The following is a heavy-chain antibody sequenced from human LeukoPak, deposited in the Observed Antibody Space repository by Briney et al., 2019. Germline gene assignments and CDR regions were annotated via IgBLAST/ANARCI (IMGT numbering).Heavy chain of an antibody. D-gene: IGHD5-18*01. CDR1: GYTFTGYY. CDR2: IDPNSGGT. J-gene: IGHJ5*02. CDR3: ARDLKRGYSYSPNWFDP. Sequence: ASVKVSCKASGYTFTGYYMHWVRQAPGQGLEWMGWIDPNSGGTNYAQKFQGRVTMTRDTSISTAYMELSRLRSDDTAVYYCARDLKRGYSYSPNWFDPWGQGTLVTVSS. V-gene: IGHV1-2*02.